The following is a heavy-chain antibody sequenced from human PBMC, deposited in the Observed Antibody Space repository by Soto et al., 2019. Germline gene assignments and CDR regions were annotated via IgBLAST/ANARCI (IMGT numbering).Heavy chain of an antibody. CDR2: ISCDGSNK. V-gene: IGHV3-30-3*01. Sequence: GGSLRLSCAASGFTFSSYAMHWVRQAPGKGLEWVAVISCDGSNKYYADSVKGRFTISRDNSKNTLYLQMNSLRAEDTAVYYCARDRDGYTPVGDAFDIWGQGTMVTVSS. CDR3: ARDRDGYTPVGDAFDI. CDR1: GFTFSSYA. J-gene: IGHJ3*02. D-gene: IGHD5-12*01.